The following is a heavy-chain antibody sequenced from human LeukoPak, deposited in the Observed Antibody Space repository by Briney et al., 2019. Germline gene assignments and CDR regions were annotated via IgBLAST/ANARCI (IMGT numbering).Heavy chain of an antibody. CDR2: ISAYNGNT. D-gene: IGHD6-6*01. Sequence: ASVKVSCKASGYTFTSYGISWVRQAPGQGLEWMGWISAYNGNTNYAQKLQGRVTMTTDTSTSTAYMELRSLRSDDTAVYYCAREMRQGIAARPHYFDYWGQGTLVTVSS. J-gene: IGHJ4*02. CDR1: GYTFTSYG. V-gene: IGHV1-18*01. CDR3: AREMRQGIAARPHYFDY.